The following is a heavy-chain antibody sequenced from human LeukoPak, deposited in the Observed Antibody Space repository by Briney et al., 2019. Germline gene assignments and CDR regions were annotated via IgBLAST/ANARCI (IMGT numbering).Heavy chain of an antibody. Sequence: SETLSLTCTVSGGSISSSSSYWGWFRQPPGKGLEWIGSFYYGGSTYYNPSLKSRVTTSIDTSKNRSSLKLSSVTGADTAIYYCAHGDKVDYWGQGTLVTVST. V-gene: IGHV4-39*01. CDR3: AHGDKVDY. CDR2: FYYGGST. D-gene: IGHD4-23*01. J-gene: IGHJ4*02. CDR1: GGSISSSSSY.